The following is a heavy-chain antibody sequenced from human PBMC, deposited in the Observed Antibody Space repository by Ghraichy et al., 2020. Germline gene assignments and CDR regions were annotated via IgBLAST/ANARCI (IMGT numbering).Heavy chain of an antibody. J-gene: IGHJ4*02. D-gene: IGHD2/OR15-2a*01. CDR3: FGFGFYFDY. Sequence: GESLNISCKGSGYRFSTYWIGWVRQMPGKGLEWMGIIYPGDSDTRYSPSFQGQVTISADKSISTAYLQWSSLKASDTAIYYSFGFGFYFDYWGRGTLVTVSS. V-gene: IGHV5-51*01. CDR2: IYPGDSDT. CDR1: GYRFSTYW.